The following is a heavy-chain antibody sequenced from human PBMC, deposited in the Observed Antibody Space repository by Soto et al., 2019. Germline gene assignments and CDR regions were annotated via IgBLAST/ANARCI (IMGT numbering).Heavy chain of an antibody. CDR3: ARYVGEI. CDR2: INQDGSEK. D-gene: IGHD2-15*01. J-gene: IGHJ3*02. Sequence: GGSLRLSCAASEFTFTNYYMTWVRQAPGKGLQWVASINQDGSEKYYVDSVKGQFTISRDNGKNSVYLQMNSLRVEDTAVYYCARYVGEIWGHGTKVTVSS. V-gene: IGHV3-7*05. CDR1: EFTFTNYY.